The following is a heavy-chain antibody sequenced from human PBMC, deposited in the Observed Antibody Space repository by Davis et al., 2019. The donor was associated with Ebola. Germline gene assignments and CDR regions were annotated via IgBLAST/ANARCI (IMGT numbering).Heavy chain of an antibody. CDR1: GGSISSYY. D-gene: IGHD3-3*01. CDR3: ARGGVGFLEWLYNWFDP. V-gene: IGHV4-59*01. Sequence: GSLRLSCTVSGGSISSYYWSWIRQPPGKGLEWIGYIYNSGSTNYNPSLKSRVTISVDTSKNQFSLKLSSVTAADTAVYYCARGGVGFLEWLYNWFDPWGQGTLVTVSS. CDR2: IYNSGST. J-gene: IGHJ5*02.